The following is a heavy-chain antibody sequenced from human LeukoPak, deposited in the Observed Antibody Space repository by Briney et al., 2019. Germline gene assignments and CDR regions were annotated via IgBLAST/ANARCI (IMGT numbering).Heavy chain of an antibody. Sequence: ASVKVSCKASGYTFTGYYMHWVRQAPGQGLEWMGWMNPNSGNTGYAQKFQGRVTMTRNTSISTAYMELSSLRSEDTAVYYCARGIYSSSNWGQGTLVTVSS. V-gene: IGHV1-8*02. D-gene: IGHD6-13*01. CDR1: GYTFTGYY. CDR2: MNPNSGNT. J-gene: IGHJ4*02. CDR3: ARGIYSSSN.